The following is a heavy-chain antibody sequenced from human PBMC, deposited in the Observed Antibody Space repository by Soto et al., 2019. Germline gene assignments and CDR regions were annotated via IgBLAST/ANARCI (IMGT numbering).Heavy chain of an antibody. D-gene: IGHD3-16*01. Sequence: QVQLVQSGDEVKKPGASVKVSCKASGYIFVNYGIAWVRQAPGQGLGWMGWISTYTGNTHSATKVQGRLTMTRDTSTSTAYIDLGSLTSDDTAVYYCVMVDNYVTPTPQDVWGQGTTVTVSS. CDR2: ISTYTGNT. V-gene: IGHV1-18*01. CDR3: VMVDNYVTPTPQDV. CDR1: GYIFVNYG. J-gene: IGHJ6*02.